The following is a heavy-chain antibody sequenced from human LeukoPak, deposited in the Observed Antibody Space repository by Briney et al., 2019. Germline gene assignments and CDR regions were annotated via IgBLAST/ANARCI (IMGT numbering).Heavy chain of an antibody. D-gene: IGHD3-22*01. CDR3: ARLYYDSSGYPDY. CDR2: IYPGDSDT. Sequence: GESLKISCKGSGYSFTNYWIGWVRQMPGKGLGWMGIIYPGDSDTRYSPSFQGQVTISADKSISTAYLQWSSLKASDTAMYYCARLYYDSSGYPDYWGQGTLVTVSS. CDR1: GYSFTNYW. J-gene: IGHJ4*02. V-gene: IGHV5-51*01.